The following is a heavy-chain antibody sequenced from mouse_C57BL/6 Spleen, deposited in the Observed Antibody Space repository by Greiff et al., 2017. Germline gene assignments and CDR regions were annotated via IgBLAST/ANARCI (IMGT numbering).Heavy chain of an antibody. J-gene: IGHJ3*01. D-gene: IGHD2-3*01. V-gene: IGHV14-1*01. CDR1: GFNIKDYY. CDR2: IDPEDGDT. CDR3: TTVYDGYYVAWFAY. Sequence: VQLQQSGAELVRPGASVKLSCTASGFNIKDYYMHWVKQRPEQGLEWIGRIDPEDGDTEYAPKFQGKATMTADTSSNTAYLQLSILTSEDTAVYYCTTVYDGYYVAWFAYWGQGTLVTVSA.